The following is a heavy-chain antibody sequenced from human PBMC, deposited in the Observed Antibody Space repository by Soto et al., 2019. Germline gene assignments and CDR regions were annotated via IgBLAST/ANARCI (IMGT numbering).Heavy chain of an antibody. V-gene: IGHV3-33*01. Sequence: PGGSLRLSCAASGFTFGNYGMHWVRQAPGKGLEWVAVIWFDGNKQHYADSVKGRFTISRDNSKNTLYVQMTSLRAEDTAVYYCAGGLQSLFDYWGQGTLVTVSS. CDR3: AGGLQSLFDY. CDR1: GFTFGNYG. CDR2: IWFDGNKQ. J-gene: IGHJ4*02.